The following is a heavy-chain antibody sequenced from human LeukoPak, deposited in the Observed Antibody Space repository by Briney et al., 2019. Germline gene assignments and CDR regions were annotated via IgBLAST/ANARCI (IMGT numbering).Heavy chain of an antibody. CDR1: GFTVSSNY. CDR3: AKAITDVTIFGVVIINFDY. V-gene: IGHV3-53*01. CDR2: IYSGGST. Sequence: PGGSLRLSCAASGFTVSSNYMSWVRQAPGKGLEWVSVIYSGGSTYYADSVKGRFTISRDNSKNTLYLQMNSLRAEDTAVCYCAKAITDVTIFGVVIINFDYWGQGTLVTVSS. D-gene: IGHD3-3*01. J-gene: IGHJ4*02.